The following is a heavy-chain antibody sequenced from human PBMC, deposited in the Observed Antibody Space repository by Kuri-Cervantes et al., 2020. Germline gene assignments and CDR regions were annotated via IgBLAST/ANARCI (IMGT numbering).Heavy chain of an antibody. V-gene: IGHV3-48*04. CDR3: ARDGYCSGGSCYTGGYFDY. D-gene: IGHD2-15*01. Sequence: GGSLRLSCAASGFTFSNYWMSWVRQAPGKGLEWVSYISSSGSIIYYADSVKGRFTISRDNAKNSLYLQMNSLRAEDTAVYYCARDGYCSGGSCYTGGYFDYWGQGTLVTVSS. CDR1: GFTFSNYW. J-gene: IGHJ4*02. CDR2: ISSSGSII.